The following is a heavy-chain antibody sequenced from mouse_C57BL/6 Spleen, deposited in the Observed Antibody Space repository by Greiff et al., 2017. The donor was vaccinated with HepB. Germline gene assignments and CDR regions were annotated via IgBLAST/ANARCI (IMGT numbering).Heavy chain of an antibody. D-gene: IGHD1-1*01. Sequence: EVQLQHSGPELVKPGASVKISCKASGYTFTDYYMNWVKQSHGKSLEWIGDINPNNGGTSYNQKFKGKATLTVDKSSSTAYMELRSLTSEDSAVYYCARPDFTTVVATEYFDYWGQGTTLTVSS. CDR2: INPNNGGT. J-gene: IGHJ2*01. CDR3: ARPDFTTVVATEYFDY. CDR1: GYTFTDYY. V-gene: IGHV1-26*01.